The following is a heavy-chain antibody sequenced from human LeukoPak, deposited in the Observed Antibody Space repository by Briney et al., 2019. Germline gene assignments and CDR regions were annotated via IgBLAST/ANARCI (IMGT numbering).Heavy chain of an antibody. CDR2: ISSNGGST. D-gene: IGHD5-24*01. V-gene: IGHV3-64*01. CDR3: ANQAGRDGY. Sequence: GGSLRLSCAASGFTFSSYSMHWVRQAPGKGLEYVSAISSNGGSTYYANSVKGRSTISGDNSKNTLYLQMNSLRAEDTAVYYCANQAGRDGYWGQGTLVTVSS. CDR1: GFTFSSYS. J-gene: IGHJ4*02.